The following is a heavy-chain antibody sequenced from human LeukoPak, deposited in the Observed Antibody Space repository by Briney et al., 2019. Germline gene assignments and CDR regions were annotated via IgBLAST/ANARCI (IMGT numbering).Heavy chain of an antibody. J-gene: IGHJ5*02. CDR1: GYTFTSYG. V-gene: IGHV1-18*01. CDR3: ARAFLWFGESSFDP. CDR2: ISAYNGNT. Sequence: ASVKVSCKASGYTFTSYGISWVRQAPGQGLECMGWISAYNGNTNYAQKLQGSVTMTTDTSTSTAYMELRSLRSDDTAVYYCARAFLWFGESSFDPWGQGTLVTVSS. D-gene: IGHD3-10*01.